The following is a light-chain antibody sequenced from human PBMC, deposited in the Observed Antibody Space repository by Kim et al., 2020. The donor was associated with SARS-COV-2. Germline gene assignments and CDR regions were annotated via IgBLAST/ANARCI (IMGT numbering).Light chain of an antibody. V-gene: IGKV3-20*01. CDR1: QRLNSGY. J-gene: IGKJ2*01. CDR3: HQYDMSPFT. Sequence: EIVLTQSPGTLSLSPGERATLSCRTSQRLNSGYLAWYQQMAGQPPRLLIYGASRRAVGIPDRFSGSGSGTDFTLTISRLDPEDFSVYYCHQYDMSPFTFGQGTKLEIK. CDR2: GAS.